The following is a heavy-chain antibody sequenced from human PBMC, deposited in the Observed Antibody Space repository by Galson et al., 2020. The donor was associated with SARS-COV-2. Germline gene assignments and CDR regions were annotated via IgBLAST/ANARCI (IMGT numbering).Heavy chain of an antibody. J-gene: IGHJ4*02. V-gene: IGHV5-51*01. CDR1: GYRFTSYW. CDR2: IYPADSDA. D-gene: IGHD2-2*01. CDR3: ARREYGYADQARGDY. Sequence: GESLKISCTGSGYRFTSYWIGWVRQKPGKGLEWMGIIYPADSDAKYSPSFHGQVTISADKSIDTAYLQWNSRKAADTAMYYCARREYGYADQARGDYWGQGTMVAVSS.